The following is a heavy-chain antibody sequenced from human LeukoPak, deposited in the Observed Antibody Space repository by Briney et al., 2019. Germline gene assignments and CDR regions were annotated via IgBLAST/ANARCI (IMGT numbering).Heavy chain of an antibody. CDR1: GFTFSSYS. Sequence: GGSLRLSCAASGFTFSSYSMNWVRQAPGKGLEWVSSISSSSSYIYYADSVKGRFTISRDNAKNSLYLQMNSLRAEDTAVYYCARDRGYCSGGSCHISNSIFDYWGQGTLVTVSS. V-gene: IGHV3-21*01. J-gene: IGHJ4*02. D-gene: IGHD2-15*01. CDR2: ISSSSSYI. CDR3: ARDRGYCSGGSCHISNSIFDY.